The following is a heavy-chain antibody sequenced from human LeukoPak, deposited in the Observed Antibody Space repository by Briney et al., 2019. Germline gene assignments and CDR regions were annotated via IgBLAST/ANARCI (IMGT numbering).Heavy chain of an antibody. V-gene: IGHV3-30*02. CDR3: ASYYASCLFDY. D-gene: IGHD1-26*01. CDR1: GFTFSRYA. Sequence: GGSLRLSYAASGFTFSRYAMHWVRQAPGKGLEWVASIRYDGTDKYYQDSVKGRFTISRDNSKSTLYLQMNSLRADDAALYYCASYYASCLFDYCGQGTLVTVSS. CDR2: IRYDGTDK. J-gene: IGHJ4*02.